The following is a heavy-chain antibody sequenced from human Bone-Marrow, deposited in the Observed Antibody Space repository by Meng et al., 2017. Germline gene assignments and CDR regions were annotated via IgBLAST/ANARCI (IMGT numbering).Heavy chain of an antibody. D-gene: IGHD1-26*01. Sequence: GESLKISCAASGFTFSTYVMHWVRQAPGKGLEFVSVISADGGLTYYAHSVKGRFFISRDNSKNTLYLQMGSLRAEDMAVYYCARDLSGSYRGAFDSWGQGTMVTVSS. CDR1: GFTFSTYV. V-gene: IGHV3-64*01. CDR2: ISADGGLT. J-gene: IGHJ3*01. CDR3: ARDLSGSYRGAFDS.